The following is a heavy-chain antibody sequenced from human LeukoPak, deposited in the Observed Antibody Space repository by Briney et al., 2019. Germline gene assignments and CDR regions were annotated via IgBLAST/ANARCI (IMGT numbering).Heavy chain of an antibody. Sequence: GASVNVSCKASGYTSTGYFMHWARHAPGQGLEWMGRINPNSGGANYAQKFQGRVTMTSDTSISTAYMALSRLRSDCTVVYSCARTKGTYYYDSSGYYALPLDAFDIWGQGTMVTVSS. CDR1: GYTSTGYF. D-gene: IGHD3-22*01. V-gene: IGHV1-2*05. J-gene: IGHJ3*02. CDR2: INPNSGGA. CDR3: ARTKGTYYYDSSGYYALPLDAFDI.